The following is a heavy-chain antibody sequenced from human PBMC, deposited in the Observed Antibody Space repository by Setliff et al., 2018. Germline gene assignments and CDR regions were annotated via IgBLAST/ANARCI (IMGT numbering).Heavy chain of an antibody. J-gene: IGHJ1*01. CDR3: VREGYSEYFQG. Sequence: PSETLSLTCNVSGASVSSHYWDWIRQPPGKELEWIGFISYSGITTYSVSLKSRVSISVDTSKNQLSLTLSSVTAADTAVYYCVREGYSEYFQGWGRGTLVTVSS. CDR2: ISYSGIT. V-gene: IGHV4-59*02. D-gene: IGHD1-1*01. CDR1: GASVSSHY.